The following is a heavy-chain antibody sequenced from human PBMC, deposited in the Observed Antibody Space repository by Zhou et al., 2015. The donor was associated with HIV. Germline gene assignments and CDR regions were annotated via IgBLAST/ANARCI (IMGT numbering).Heavy chain of an antibody. J-gene: IGHJ6*03. CDR1: GFIFSSYA. D-gene: IGHD3-22*01. Sequence: QVQLVGSGGGVVQPGRSLRLSCAASGFIFSSYAMHWVRQAPGKGLEWVAVISFDGSNKYYADSVKGRFTISRDNSKNTLYLQLNSLRTEDTAVYYCARSSYSESSDYYRYSSYSYYMDVWGTRDHGHRLL. CDR2: ISFDGSNK. CDR3: ARSSYSESSDYYRYSSYSYYMDV. V-gene: IGHV3-30*04.